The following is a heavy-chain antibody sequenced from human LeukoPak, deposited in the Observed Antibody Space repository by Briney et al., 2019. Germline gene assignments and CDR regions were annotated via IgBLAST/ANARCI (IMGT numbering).Heavy chain of an antibody. D-gene: IGHD3-10*01. V-gene: IGHV1-2*02. Sequence: ASVKVSCKASGCTFTGYYMNWVRQAPGQGLEWMGWINPNSGDTNYAQKLQGRVTMTRDTSISTAYMELSGLRSDDTAVYYCARVVGVRAGPFPLDYWGQGTLVTVSS. CDR1: GCTFTGYY. J-gene: IGHJ4*02. CDR3: ARVVGVRAGPFPLDY. CDR2: INPNSGDT.